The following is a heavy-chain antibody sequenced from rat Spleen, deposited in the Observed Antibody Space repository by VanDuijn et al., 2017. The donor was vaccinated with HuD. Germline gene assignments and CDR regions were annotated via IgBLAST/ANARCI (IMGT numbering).Heavy chain of an antibody. CDR2: ITNASGGT. Sequence: EVQLVESGGGLVQPGGSLKLSCVASGFTFNNYWMTWIRQAPGKGLEWVASITNASGGTHYPDSVKGRFTISRDIAKSTLYLQMSNLRSEDTATYYCTRHNSGYGVFDYWGQGASVTVSS. D-gene: IGHD4-3*01. J-gene: IGHJ4*01. V-gene: IGHV5-31*01. CDR3: TRHNSGYGVFDY. CDR1: GFTFNNYW.